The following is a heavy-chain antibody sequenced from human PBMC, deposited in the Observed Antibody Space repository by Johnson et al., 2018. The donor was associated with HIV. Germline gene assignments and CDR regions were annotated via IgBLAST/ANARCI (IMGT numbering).Heavy chain of an antibody. CDR1: GFTFSSYA. V-gene: IGHV3-64*01. CDR3: ARGSGHHPGAFDI. D-gene: IGHD6-19*01. Sequence: EVLLVESGGGVVQPGTSLRLSCTASGFTFSSYAMHWVRQAPGKGLEYVSAISSNGGSTYYATSVKGRLTISRDNAKNSLYLQMNSLRAEDTAVYYCARGSGHHPGAFDIWGQGTMVTVSS. J-gene: IGHJ3*02. CDR2: ISSNGGST.